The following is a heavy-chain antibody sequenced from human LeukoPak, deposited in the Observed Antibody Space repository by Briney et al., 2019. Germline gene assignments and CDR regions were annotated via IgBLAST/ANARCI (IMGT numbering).Heavy chain of an antibody. D-gene: IGHD6-19*01. Sequence: PGGSLRLSCAASGFTFSDYYMSWIRQAPGKGLEWVSYISSSGSTIYYADSVKGRFTISRDNAKNSLYLQMYSLRAEDTAVYYCARESYSSGWYFAFDIWGQGTMVTVSS. J-gene: IGHJ3*02. V-gene: IGHV3-11*01. CDR2: ISSSGSTI. CDR3: ARESYSSGWYFAFDI. CDR1: GFTFSDYY.